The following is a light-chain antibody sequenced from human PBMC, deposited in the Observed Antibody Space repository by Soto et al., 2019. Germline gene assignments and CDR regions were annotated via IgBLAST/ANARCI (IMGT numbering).Light chain of an antibody. CDR2: EVN. V-gene: IGLV2-8*01. CDR1: ANDVGGYNY. J-gene: IGLJ2*01. CDR3: SSYAGSGV. Sequence: QSVLAQPPSASGSPGQSVAISCTGTANDVGGYNYVSWYQQHPGKPPKLIIYEVNKRPSGVPDRFSGSKSANTASLTVSGLQAEDEADYYCSSYAGSGVFGGGTKLTVL.